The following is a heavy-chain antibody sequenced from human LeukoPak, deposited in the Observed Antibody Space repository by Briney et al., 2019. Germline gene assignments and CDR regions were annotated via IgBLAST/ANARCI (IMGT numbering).Heavy chain of an antibody. Sequence: GGSLRLSCAASGFTFSSYWMSWVRQAPGEGLEWVANIKQDGTEKYYMDSVKGRFTVSRDNAKNSLYLQMNSLRAEDTAVYYCARDRDYVDYPVVYWGQGTLVTVSS. CDR3: ARDRDYVDYPVVY. V-gene: IGHV3-7*04. J-gene: IGHJ4*02. CDR2: IKQDGTEK. D-gene: IGHD4-17*01. CDR1: GFTFSSYW.